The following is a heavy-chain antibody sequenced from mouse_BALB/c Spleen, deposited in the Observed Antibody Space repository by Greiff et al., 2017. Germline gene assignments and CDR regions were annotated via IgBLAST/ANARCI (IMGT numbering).Heavy chain of an antibody. J-gene: IGHJ3*01. CDR2: IDPENGNT. CDR3: ARKDYGSSPWFAY. CDR1: GFNIKDYY. D-gene: IGHD1-1*01. V-gene: IGHV14-1*02. Sequence: EVQLQQSGAELVRPGALVKLSCKASGFNIKDYYMHWVKQRPEQGLEWIGWIDPENGNTIYDPKFQGKASITADTSSNTAYLQLSSLTSEDTAVYYCARKDYGSSPWFAYWGQGTLVTVSA.